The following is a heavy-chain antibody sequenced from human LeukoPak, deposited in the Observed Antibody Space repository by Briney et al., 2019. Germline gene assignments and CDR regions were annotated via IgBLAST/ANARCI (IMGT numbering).Heavy chain of an antibody. D-gene: IGHD5-12*01. Sequence: PGGSLRLSCAASGFTFRSYWMSWVRQAPGKGLEWVANINQGGSVQYYMDSVKGRFTTSRDDAKNSLCVQMNSLRDEDTAVYYCARVEYSGWNLEYWGQGTLVTVSS. V-gene: IGHV3-7*01. J-gene: IGHJ4*02. CDR1: GFTFRSYW. CDR3: ARVEYSGWNLEY. CDR2: INQGGSVQ.